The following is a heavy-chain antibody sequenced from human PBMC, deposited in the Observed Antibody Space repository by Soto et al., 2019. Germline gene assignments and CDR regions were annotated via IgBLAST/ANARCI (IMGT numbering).Heavy chain of an antibody. CDR2: IIPISGTA. CDR3: ARSQGSSTSLEIYYYYYYGMDV. CDR1: GGTFSSYA. Sequence: QVQLVQSGAEVKKPGSSVKVSCKASGGTFSSYAISWVRQAPGQGLEWMGGIIPISGTANYAQKFQGRVTITADESTSTVSMELSSLRSEDTAVYFCARSQGSSTSLEIYYYYYYGMDVWVQGTRVTVSS. D-gene: IGHD2-2*01. J-gene: IGHJ6*02. V-gene: IGHV1-69*01.